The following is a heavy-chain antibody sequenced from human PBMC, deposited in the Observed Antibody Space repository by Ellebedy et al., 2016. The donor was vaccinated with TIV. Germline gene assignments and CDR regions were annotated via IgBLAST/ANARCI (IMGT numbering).Heavy chain of an antibody. Sequence: PGGSLRLSCAASGFTFSNAWMSWVRQAPGKGLEWVGRIKSKTDGGTTDHAAPVKGRFSISRDDSKNTLYLQMNSLKNEDTAVYYFTTDYRSWETVMIYWGQGTLVTVSS. CDR3: TTDYRSWETVMIY. V-gene: IGHV3-15*01. D-gene: IGHD3-16*01. J-gene: IGHJ4*02. CDR1: GFTFSNAW. CDR2: IKSKTDGGTT.